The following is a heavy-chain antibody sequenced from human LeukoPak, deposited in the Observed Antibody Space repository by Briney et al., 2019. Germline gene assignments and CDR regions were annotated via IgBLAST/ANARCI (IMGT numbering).Heavy chain of an antibody. CDR2: LSAYNGNT. CDR1: GYTFTNYA. J-gene: IGHJ4*02. V-gene: IGHV1-18*01. D-gene: IGHD5-18*01. CDR3: ARAGCGYGYDY. Sequence: ASVKVSCKASGYTFTNYAINWVRQAPGQGLEWMGWLSAYNGNTNYAQKFQGRVTMTRDTSTSTVYMELSSLRSEDTAVYYCARAGCGYGYDYWGQGTLVTVSS.